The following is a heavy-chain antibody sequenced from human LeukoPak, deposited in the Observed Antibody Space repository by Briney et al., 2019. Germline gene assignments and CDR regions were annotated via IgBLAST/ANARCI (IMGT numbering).Heavy chain of an antibody. CDR1: GFTFTNYG. CDR3: ARERAHYVDCSGYWDFDP. D-gene: IGHD3-22*01. J-gene: IGHJ5*02. CDR2: IKKNGTVV. V-gene: IGHV3-21*06. Sequence: PGGSLRLACSTSGFTFTNYGMNWIRQAPGKGLEWVSSIKKNGTVVYNADSVKGRFTISRDNAKNSVYLEMSSLRVDDTAVYFCARERAHYVDCSGYWDFDPWGQGTLVIVSS.